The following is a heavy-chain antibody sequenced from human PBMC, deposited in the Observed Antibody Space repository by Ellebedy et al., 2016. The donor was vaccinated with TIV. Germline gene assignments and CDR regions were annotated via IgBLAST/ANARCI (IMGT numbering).Heavy chain of an antibody. CDR2: INSDGSST. V-gene: IGHV3-74*01. Sequence: GESLKISXAASGFTFSSYWMHWVRQAPGKGLVWVSRINSDGSSTSYADSVMGRFTISRDNAKNTLYLQMNSLRAEDTAVYYCATGRLVLDYWGQGTLVTVSS. CDR3: ATGRLVLDY. D-gene: IGHD6-6*01. CDR1: GFTFSSYW. J-gene: IGHJ4*02.